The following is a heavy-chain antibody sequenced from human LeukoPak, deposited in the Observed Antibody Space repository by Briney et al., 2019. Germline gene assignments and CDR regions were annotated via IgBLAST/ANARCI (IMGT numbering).Heavy chain of an antibody. Sequence: SETLSLTCTVSGGSISSGSYYWSWIRQPAGTGLEWIGRIYTSGSTNYNPSLKSRVTISVDTSKNQFSLKLSSVTAADTAVYYCARDAYCSSTSCYVGWFDPWGQGTLVTVSS. J-gene: IGHJ5*02. CDR2: IYTSGST. CDR1: GGSISSGSYY. CDR3: ARDAYCSSTSCYVGWFDP. D-gene: IGHD2-2*01. V-gene: IGHV4-61*02.